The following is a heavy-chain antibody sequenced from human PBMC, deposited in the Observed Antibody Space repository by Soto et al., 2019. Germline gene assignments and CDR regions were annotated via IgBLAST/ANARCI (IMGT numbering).Heavy chain of an antibody. Sequence: SETLSLTCTVSGGSISSYYWSWIRQPPGKGLEWIGYIYYSGSTNYNPSLKSRVTISVDTSKNQFSLKLSSVTAADTAVYYCARQYYYGSGSYNWFDPWGQGTLVTVSS. D-gene: IGHD3-10*01. V-gene: IGHV4-59*08. CDR1: GGSISSYY. CDR2: IYYSGST. CDR3: ARQYYYGSGSYNWFDP. J-gene: IGHJ5*02.